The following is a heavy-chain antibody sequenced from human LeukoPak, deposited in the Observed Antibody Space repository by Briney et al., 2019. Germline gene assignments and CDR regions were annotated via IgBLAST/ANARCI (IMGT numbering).Heavy chain of an antibody. CDR2: INHSGST. CDR3: ARVETSKSSIDY. J-gene: IGHJ4*02. CDR1: GGSFSGYY. V-gene: IGHV4-34*01. Sequence: SETLSLTCAVYGGSFSGYYWSWIRQPPGKGLEWIGEINHSGSTNYNPSLKSRVTISVDTSKNQFSLKLNSVTAADTAMYYCARVETSKSSIDYWGQGTLVTVSS. D-gene: IGHD1-1*01.